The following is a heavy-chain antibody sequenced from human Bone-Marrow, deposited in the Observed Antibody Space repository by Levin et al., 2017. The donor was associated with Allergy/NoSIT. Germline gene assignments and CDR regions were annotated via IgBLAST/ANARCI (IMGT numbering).Heavy chain of an antibody. D-gene: IGHD3-10*01. CDR1: GGSISGFY. CDR2: SYHGGST. CDR3: ARSPQNYDGLRGYYVEGVFDY. J-gene: IGHJ4*02. V-gene: IGHV4-59*01. Sequence: SQTLSLTCTVSGGSISGFYWNWIRQTPGKGLEWIGYSYHGGSTFYNPSFESRVTISLDTSKNHFSLNLNSVTAADTAVYYCARSPQNYDGLRGYYVEGVFDYWGQGSLVIVSS.